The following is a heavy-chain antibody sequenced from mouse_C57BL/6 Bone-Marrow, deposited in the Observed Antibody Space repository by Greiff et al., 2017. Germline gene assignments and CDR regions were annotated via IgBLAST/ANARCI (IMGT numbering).Heavy chain of an antibody. CDR3: ARSKNCDSWFAY. Sequence: VQLQQSGAELVRPGTSVKVSCKASGYAFTNYLIEWVKQRPGQALEWIGVINPGSGGTNYNGKFKGKATLTADKSSSTAYMQLSSLTSEDSAVYFCARSKNCDSWFAYWGQGTLVTVSA. J-gene: IGHJ3*01. CDR2: INPGSGGT. V-gene: IGHV1-54*01. CDR1: GYAFTNYL. D-gene: IGHD4-1*01.